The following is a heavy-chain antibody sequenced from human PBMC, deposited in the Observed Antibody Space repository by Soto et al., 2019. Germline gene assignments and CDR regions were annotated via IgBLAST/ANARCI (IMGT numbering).Heavy chain of an antibody. CDR2: IYRGDST. CDR1: GFTVSNNY. J-gene: IGHJ6*02. CDR3: ARCYDYSGGTSGGMDV. Sequence: DVQVVESGGGLIQPGGSLRLSCAASGFTVSNNYMSWVRQGPGKGLEWVSTIYRGDSTYYADSVKGRFTISRDNSKNTLYLVMNSLRTEDTAVYYCARCYDYSGGTSGGMDVWGQGTTVTVSS. D-gene: IGHD3-22*01. V-gene: IGHV3-53*01.